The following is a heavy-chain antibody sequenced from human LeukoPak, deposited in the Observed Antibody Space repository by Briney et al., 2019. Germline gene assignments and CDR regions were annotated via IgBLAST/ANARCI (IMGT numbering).Heavy chain of an antibody. D-gene: IGHD3-10*01. CDR2: IYTTERT. Sequence: SETLSLTCSVSGDSISTYYWSWIRQPAGKGLEWIGRIYTTERTNHNSFLKSRVTMSKDTSKNQVSLRLSSVTAADTAVYYCARDLPSYYFGSGNMFDPWGPGILVTVSS. J-gene: IGHJ5*02. CDR3: ARDLPSYYFGSGNMFDP. V-gene: IGHV4-4*07. CDR1: GDSISTYY.